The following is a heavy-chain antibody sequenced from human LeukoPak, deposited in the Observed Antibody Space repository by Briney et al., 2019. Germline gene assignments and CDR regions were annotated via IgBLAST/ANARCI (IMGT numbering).Heavy chain of an antibody. Sequence: SETLSLTCTVSGGSVSSGSYYWSWIRQPPGKGLEWIGYIYYSGSTNYNPSLKSRVTISVDTSKNQFSLKLSSVTAADTAVYCCARERIVVVPAAYYYYGMDVWGKGTTVTVSS. V-gene: IGHV4-61*01. D-gene: IGHD2-2*01. CDR1: GGSVSSGSYY. J-gene: IGHJ6*04. CDR2: IYYSGST. CDR3: ARERIVVVPAAYYYYGMDV.